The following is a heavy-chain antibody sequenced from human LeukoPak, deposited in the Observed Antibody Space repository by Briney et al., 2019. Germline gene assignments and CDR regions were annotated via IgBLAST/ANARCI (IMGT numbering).Heavy chain of an antibody. CDR2: IYTSGST. CDR1: GGSISSYY. Sequence: PSETLSLTCTVSGGSISSYYWSWIRQPAGKGLEWIGRIYTSGSTNYNPSLKSRVTMSVDTSKNQFSLKLSSVTAADTAVYYCLGYSSSSDAFDIWGQGTMVTVSS. D-gene: IGHD6-13*01. V-gene: IGHV4-4*07. CDR3: LGYSSSSDAFDI. J-gene: IGHJ3*02.